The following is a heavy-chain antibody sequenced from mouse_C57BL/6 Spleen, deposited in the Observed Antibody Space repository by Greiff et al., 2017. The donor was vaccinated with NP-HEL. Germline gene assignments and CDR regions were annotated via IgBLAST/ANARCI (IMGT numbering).Heavy chain of an antibody. CDR2: RRGVGST. CDR3: ARNLYYYAIDY. CDR1: GFSLTSYG. Sequence: LVAPSQSLSITCTVSGFSLTSYGVDWVRQSPGKGLEWLGVRRGVGSTNYNSALKSRLSISKDNSKSQVFLKMNSLQTDDTAMYYCARNLYYYAIDYWGQGTSVTVSS. V-gene: IGHV2-6*01. J-gene: IGHJ4*01.